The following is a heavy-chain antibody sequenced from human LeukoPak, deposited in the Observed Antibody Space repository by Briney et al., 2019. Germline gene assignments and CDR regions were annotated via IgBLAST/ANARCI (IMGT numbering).Heavy chain of an antibody. CDR1: GYRFTSYW. J-gene: IGHJ3*02. D-gene: IGHD2-8*01. Sequence: GESLKISCKGSGYRFTSYWISWVRQMPGKGLEWMARIDPSDSYTNYSPSFQGHLTISADKSISTAYLQWSSLKASDTAMYYCARHQLLGPCFKGVCSDAFDIWGQGTMVTVSS. V-gene: IGHV5-10-1*01. CDR3: ARHQLLGPCFKGVCSDAFDI. CDR2: IDPSDSYT.